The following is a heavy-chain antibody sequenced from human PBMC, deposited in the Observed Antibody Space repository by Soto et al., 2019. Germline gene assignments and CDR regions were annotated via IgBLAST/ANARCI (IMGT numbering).Heavy chain of an antibody. CDR3: ARPGTILGRNGMDV. Sequence: QAQLVQSGAEVKKPGASVKVSCKTSGYTFNTYGISWVRQVPGQGPEWMGWISGYNGYTKYAQKFQDRVTMTTDTSTSTAYMDMRSLRSADTAVYYCARPGTILGRNGMDVWGQGTTVIVSS. D-gene: IGHD3-3*01. CDR1: GYTFNTYG. V-gene: IGHV1-18*04. CDR2: ISGYNGYT. J-gene: IGHJ6*02.